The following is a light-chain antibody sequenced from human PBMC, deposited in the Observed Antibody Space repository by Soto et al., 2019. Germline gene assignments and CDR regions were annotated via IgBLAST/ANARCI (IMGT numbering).Light chain of an antibody. Sequence: QSALTQPASVSGSPGQSITISCTGTSSDVGGYNLVSWYQQYPDKAPKLMIFDVNTRPSGVSNRFSGSKSGNTASLTISGLQAEYEADYYCSSYTSSSTLPYVFGTGTKLTVL. V-gene: IGLV2-14*01. CDR3: SSYTSSSTLPYV. J-gene: IGLJ1*01. CDR2: DVN. CDR1: SSDVGGYNL.